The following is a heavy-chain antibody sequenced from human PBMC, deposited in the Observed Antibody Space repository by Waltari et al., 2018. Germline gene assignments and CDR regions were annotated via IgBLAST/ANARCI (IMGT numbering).Heavy chain of an antibody. V-gene: IGHV3-7*03. Sequence: EVQLVESGGGLVQPGGSLRLSCAASGFTFSSYWMSWVRQAPGKGLEWVANIKQDGSEKYYVDSVKGRFTISRDNAKNSLYLQMNSLRAEDTAVYYCARECGGGNSRFDYWGQGTLVTVSS. CDR1: GFTFSSYW. J-gene: IGHJ4*02. D-gene: IGHD2-21*01. CDR2: IKQDGSEK. CDR3: ARECGGGNSRFDY.